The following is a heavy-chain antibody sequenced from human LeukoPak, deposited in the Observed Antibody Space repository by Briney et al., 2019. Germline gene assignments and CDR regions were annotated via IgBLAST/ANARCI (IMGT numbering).Heavy chain of an antibody. Sequence: SVKVSCKASGGTFSSYAISWVRQAPGQGLEWMGGIIPIFGTANYAQKFQGRVTITADKSTSTVYMELRSLRSDDTAVYYCAREESMAEVGDYWGQGTLVTVSS. CDR2: IIPIFGTA. V-gene: IGHV1-69*06. D-gene: IGHD1-26*01. CDR3: AREESMAEVGDY. CDR1: GGTFSSYA. J-gene: IGHJ4*02.